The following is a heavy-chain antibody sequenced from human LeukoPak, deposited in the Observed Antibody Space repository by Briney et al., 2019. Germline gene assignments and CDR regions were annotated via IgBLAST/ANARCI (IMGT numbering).Heavy chain of an antibody. V-gene: IGHV3-30*18. Sequence: GGSLRLSCEASGFTFSSYGIHWVRQAPGKGLEWVAVISYDGSNKYYADSVKGRFTISRDNSKNTLYVEMNSLRAEDTAVYYCAKDRGVAAAPDYWGRGTLVTVSS. CDR3: AKDRGVAAAPDY. CDR2: ISYDGSNK. D-gene: IGHD6-13*01. J-gene: IGHJ4*02. CDR1: GFTFSSYG.